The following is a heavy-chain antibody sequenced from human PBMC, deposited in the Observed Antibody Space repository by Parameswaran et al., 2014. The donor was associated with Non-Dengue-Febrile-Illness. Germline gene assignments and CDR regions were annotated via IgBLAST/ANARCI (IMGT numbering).Heavy chain of an antibody. V-gene: IGHV3-66*01. CDR3: ARTYSGYPRA. CDR2: IYSGGST. J-gene: IGHJ5*02. Sequence: RWIRQPPGKGLEWVSVIYSGGSTYYADSVKGRFTISRDNSKNTLYLQMNSLRAEDTAVYYCARTYSGYPRAWGQGTLVTVSS. D-gene: IGHD5-12*01.